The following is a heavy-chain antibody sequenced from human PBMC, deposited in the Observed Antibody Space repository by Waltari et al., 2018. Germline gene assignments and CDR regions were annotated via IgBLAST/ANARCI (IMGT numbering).Heavy chain of an antibody. CDR2: IRGDCLYI. J-gene: IGHJ5*02. CDR3: AGGPGDP. CDR1: GFIFGRYR. Sequence: EVQLVESGGGLGKPGGSLRLSCAAAGFIFGRYRLNWVREAPGKGPEWLSYIRGDCLYIYCADSVKGRFTISRDNAKSSVYLQMDSLRVDDTAVYYCAGGPGDPWGQGTLVTVSP. D-gene: IGHD3-10*01. V-gene: IGHV3-21*02.